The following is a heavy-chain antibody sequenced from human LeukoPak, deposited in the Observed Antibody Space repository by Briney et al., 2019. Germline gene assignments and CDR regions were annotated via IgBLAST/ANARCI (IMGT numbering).Heavy chain of an antibody. CDR1: GFTFSSYA. J-gene: IGHJ4*02. CDR2: ISGSGGST. CDR3: AKDPGSRLMATIGLYFDY. D-gene: IGHD5-12*01. Sequence: HPGGSLRLSCAASGFTFSSYAMSWVRQAPGKGLEWVSAISGSGGSTYYADSVKGRFTISRDNSKNTLYLQMNSLRAEDTAVYYCAKDPGSRLMATIGLYFDYWGQGTLVTVSS. V-gene: IGHV3-23*01.